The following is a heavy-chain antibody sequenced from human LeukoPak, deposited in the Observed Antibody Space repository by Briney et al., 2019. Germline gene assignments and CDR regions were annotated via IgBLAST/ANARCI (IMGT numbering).Heavy chain of an antibody. CDR3: AREVPYYDILTGSFDY. CDR1: EYTFSGYY. V-gene: IGHV1-2*02. Sequence: ASVKVSCKASEYTFSGYYIYWVRQAPGQGPEWMGWISPNSGATTYSQKFQGRVTMTRDTSISTAYMELSRLGSDDTAVYYCAREVPYYDILTGSFDYWGQGTLVTVSS. D-gene: IGHD3-9*01. J-gene: IGHJ4*02. CDR2: ISPNSGAT.